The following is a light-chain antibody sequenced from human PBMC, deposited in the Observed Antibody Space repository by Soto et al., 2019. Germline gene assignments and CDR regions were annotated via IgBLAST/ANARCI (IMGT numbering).Light chain of an antibody. V-gene: IGKV3-15*01. CDR3: QQYNNWPPWT. Sequence: DIVMTQSPATLSVSPGESATLSCRASQSVSSNLAWYQQKPGQAPRLLIYGASTRATGIPARFSGSGSGTEFTLTISSLQSEDFAVYYCQQYNNWPPWTFGQGTKVEIK. CDR1: QSVSSN. J-gene: IGKJ1*01. CDR2: GAS.